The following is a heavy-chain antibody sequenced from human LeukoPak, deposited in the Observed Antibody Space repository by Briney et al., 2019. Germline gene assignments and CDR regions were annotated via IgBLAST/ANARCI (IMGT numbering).Heavy chain of an antibody. J-gene: IGHJ5*02. V-gene: IGHV1-69*13. Sequence: GASVKVSCKASGGTFSSYAISWVRQAPGQGLEWMGGIIPIFGTANYAQKFQGRVTITADESTSTAYMELSSLRSEDTAVYYCARSRRPRGFWSGYDASWGQGTLVTVSS. CDR3: ARSRRPRGFWSGYDAS. CDR2: IIPIFGTA. D-gene: IGHD3-3*01. CDR1: GGTFSSYA.